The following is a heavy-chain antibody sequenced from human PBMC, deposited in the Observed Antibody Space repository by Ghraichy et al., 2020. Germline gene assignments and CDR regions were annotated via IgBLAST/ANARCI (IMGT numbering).Heavy chain of an antibody. V-gene: IGHV4-59*01. D-gene: IGHD6-19*01. CDR2: IYYSGST. Sequence: SETLSLTCTVSGGSMSSYYWTWVRQPPGKGLEWIGYIYYSGSTQYNPSLRSRVTISVDTSKNHFSLNLRSVTAADTAVYYCARAMVSSGWIDAFNVWGQGTWVTVSS. CDR3: ARAMVSSGWIDAFNV. CDR1: GGSMSSYY. J-gene: IGHJ3*01.